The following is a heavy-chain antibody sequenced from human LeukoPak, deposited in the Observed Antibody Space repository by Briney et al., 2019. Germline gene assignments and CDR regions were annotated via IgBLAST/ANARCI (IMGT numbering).Heavy chain of an antibody. CDR3: AKDAQRGFDYSNSLEH. CDR1: GFTFSHYG. D-gene: IGHD4-11*01. Sequence: GGSLRLSCATSGFTFSHYGMHWVRQAPGKGLEWVAVIWNDGSNKYYGDSVKGRFTISGDNSKNTLYLQMNSLTVEDTAVYYCAKDAQRGFDYSNSLEHWGQGTLVTVSS. J-gene: IGHJ5*02. CDR2: IWNDGSNK. V-gene: IGHV3-33*06.